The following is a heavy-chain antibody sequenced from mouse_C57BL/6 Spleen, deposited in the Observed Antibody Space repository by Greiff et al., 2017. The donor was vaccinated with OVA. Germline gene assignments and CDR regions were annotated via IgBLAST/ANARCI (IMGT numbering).Heavy chain of an antibody. CDR1: GYTFTSYW. J-gene: IGHJ3*01. CDR3: AREDGIDYQEAWFAY. D-gene: IGHD2-4*01. CDR2: IHPNSGST. Sequence: QVQLQQPGAELVKPGASVKLSCKASGYTFTSYWMHWVKQRPGQGLEWIGMIHPNSGSTNYNEKFKSKATLTVDKSSSTAYMQLSSLTSEDSAVYYCAREDGIDYQEAWFAYWGQGTLVTVSA. V-gene: IGHV1-64*01.